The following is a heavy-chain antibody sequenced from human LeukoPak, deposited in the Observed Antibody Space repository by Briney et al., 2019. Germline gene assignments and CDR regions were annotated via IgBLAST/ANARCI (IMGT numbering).Heavy chain of an antibody. CDR2: INHSGST. CDR3: ARLGYDYVWGSYRNDY. J-gene: IGHJ4*02. CDR1: GGSFSGYY. V-gene: IGHV4-34*01. D-gene: IGHD3-16*02. Sequence: SETLSLTCAVYGGSFSGYYWSWIRQPPGKGLEWIGEINHSGSTNYNPSLKSRVTISVDTSKNQFSLKLSSVTAADTAVYYCARLGYDYVWGSYRNDYWGQGTLVTVSS.